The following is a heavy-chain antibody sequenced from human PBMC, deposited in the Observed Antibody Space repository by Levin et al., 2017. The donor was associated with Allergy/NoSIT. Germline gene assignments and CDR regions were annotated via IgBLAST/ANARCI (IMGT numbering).Heavy chain of an antibody. CDR3: ARDSGSGWYAL. CDR2: ISTGGTT. CDR1: GGSINNYY. D-gene: IGHD3-10*01. J-gene: IGHJ5*02. Sequence: SETLSLTCTFSGGSINNYYWNWIRQPAGKGLEWVGRISTGGTTNYNPSLKSRLTMSVDTSRKQFSLRLSSVTAADTAVYYCARDSGSGWYALWGQGTLVTVSS. V-gene: IGHV4-4*07.